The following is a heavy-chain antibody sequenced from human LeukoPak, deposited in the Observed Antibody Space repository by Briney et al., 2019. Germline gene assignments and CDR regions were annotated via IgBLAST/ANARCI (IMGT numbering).Heavy chain of an antibody. CDR3: ARSSWFGAGEGWFDP. CDR2: IYYSGST. J-gene: IGHJ5*02. V-gene: IGHV4-61*01. Sequence: SETLSLTCTVSGGSISSSSYYWSWIRQPPGKGLEWIGYIYYSGSTNYNPSLKSRVTISVDTSKNQFSLKLSSVTAADTAVYYCARSSWFGAGEGWFDPWGQGTLVTVSS. D-gene: IGHD3-10*01. CDR1: GGSISSSSYY.